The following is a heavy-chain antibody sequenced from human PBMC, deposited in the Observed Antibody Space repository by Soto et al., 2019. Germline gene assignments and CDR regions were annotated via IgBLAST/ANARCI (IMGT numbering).Heavy chain of an antibody. J-gene: IGHJ4*02. Sequence: QVQLVQSGAEVKKPGASVKVSCKTSGYTFTHYGITWVRQAPGQGLEWMGWITGYNGDTNYAQKLQGRVTMTTDTSTSTGYMELRSLRSGDTAVYYCARISAIGFDYWGQGTLVTVSS. CDR2: ITGYNGDT. CDR3: ARISAIGFDY. V-gene: IGHV1-18*01. CDR1: GYTFTHYG.